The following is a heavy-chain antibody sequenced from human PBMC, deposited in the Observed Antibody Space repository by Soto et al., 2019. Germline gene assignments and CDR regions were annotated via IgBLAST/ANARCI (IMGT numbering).Heavy chain of an antibody. J-gene: IGHJ4*02. V-gene: IGHV4-4*07. CDR2: IYTSGST. D-gene: IGHD6-13*01. CDR1: GGSISSYY. Sequence: SETLSLTCTVSGGSISSYYWSWIRQPAGKGLEWIGRIYTSGSTNYNPSLKSRVTMSVDTSKNQFPLKLSSVTAADTAVYYCARTPWIHSSSWYFDYWGQGTLVTVSS. CDR3: ARTPWIHSSSWYFDY.